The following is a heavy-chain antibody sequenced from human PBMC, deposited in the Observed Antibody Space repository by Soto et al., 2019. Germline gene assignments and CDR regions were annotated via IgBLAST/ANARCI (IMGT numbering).Heavy chain of an antibody. V-gene: IGHV4-31*03. CDR1: GGSISSGGYY. CDR2: IYYSGST. Sequence: SETLSLTCTVSGGSISSGGYYWSWIRQHPGKGLEWIGYIYYSGSTYYNPSLKSRVTISVDTSKNQFSLKLSSVTAADTAVYYCARDRTLTVTNYYYGMDVWGQGTTVTVS. CDR3: ARDRTLTVTNYYYGMDV. D-gene: IGHD4-17*01. J-gene: IGHJ6*02.